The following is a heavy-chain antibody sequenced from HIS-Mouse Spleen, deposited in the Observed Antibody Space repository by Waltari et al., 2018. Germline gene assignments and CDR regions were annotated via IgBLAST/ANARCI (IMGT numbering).Heavy chain of an antibody. CDR1: GFTFSSYW. J-gene: IGHJ4*02. V-gene: IGHV3-7*01. D-gene: IGHD5-18*01. CDR3: AGDRSRSYGYGFDY. Sequence: VESGGGLVQPGGSLRLPCAASGFTFSSYWMSWVRQAPGKGLEWVANIKQDGSEKYYVDSVKGRFTISRDNAKNSLYLQMNSLRAEDTAVYYSAGDRSRSYGYGFDYWGQGTLVTVSS. CDR2: IKQDGSEK.